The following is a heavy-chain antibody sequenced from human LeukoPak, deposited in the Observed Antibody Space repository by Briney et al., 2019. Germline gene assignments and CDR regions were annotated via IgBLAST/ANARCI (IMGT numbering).Heavy chain of an antibody. Sequence: GGSLRLSCTASGFTVRSIYMSWVRQSPRKGLEWVSIIYSGGSTDYADSVKGRLIISRDHYKNTLYLQMNSLRAEDTAVYYCARDRYCSGGSCYGDAFDLWGQGTMVTVSS. CDR2: IYSGGST. CDR3: ARDRYCSGGSCYGDAFDL. CDR1: GFTVRSIY. J-gene: IGHJ3*01. D-gene: IGHD2-15*01. V-gene: IGHV3-53*01.